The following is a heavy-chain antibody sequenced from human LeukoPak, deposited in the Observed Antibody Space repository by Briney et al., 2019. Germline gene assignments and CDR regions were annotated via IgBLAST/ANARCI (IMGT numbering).Heavy chain of an antibody. CDR2: ISYDGSNK. Sequence: GGSLRLSCAASGFTFSSYAMHWVRQAPGKGLEWVAVISYDGSNKYYADSVKGRFTISRDNSKSTLYLQMNSLRAEDTAVYYCARALNYDYVWGSYRYSGMDVWGQGTTVTVSS. V-gene: IGHV3-30-3*01. D-gene: IGHD3-16*02. J-gene: IGHJ6*02. CDR1: GFTFSSYA. CDR3: ARALNYDYVWGSYRYSGMDV.